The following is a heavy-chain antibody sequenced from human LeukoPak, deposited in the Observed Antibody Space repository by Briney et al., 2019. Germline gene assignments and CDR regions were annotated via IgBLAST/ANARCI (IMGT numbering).Heavy chain of an antibody. CDR3: AGVNYDILTGPLYYYYYMDV. V-gene: IGHV4-39*07. CDR2: IYYSGST. J-gene: IGHJ6*03. CDR1: GGSISSSSYY. D-gene: IGHD3-9*01. Sequence: PSETLSLTCSVPGGSISSSSYYWGWIRQPPGKGLECIGSIYYSGSTYYNPSLKSRVTISVDTSKNQFSLKLSSVTAADTAVYYCAGVNYDILTGPLYYYYYMDVWGKGTTVTVSS.